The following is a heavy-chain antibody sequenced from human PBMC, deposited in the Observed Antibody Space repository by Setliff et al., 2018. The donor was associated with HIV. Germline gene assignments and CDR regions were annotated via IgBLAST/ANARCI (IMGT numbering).Heavy chain of an antibody. D-gene: IGHD3-16*01. CDR2: IYHTGRT. J-gene: IGHJ4*02. Sequence: SETLSLTCSVSGGSIDNNKYYWTWIRQPPGKGLEWTGSIYHTGRTYYNRSLESRLTISIDTSENQFSLKLSSVTAADTAVYYCARRLGATVFYYFDYWGQGTLVTVSS. CDR3: ARRLGATVFYYFDY. V-gene: IGHV4-39*07. CDR1: GGSIDNNKYY.